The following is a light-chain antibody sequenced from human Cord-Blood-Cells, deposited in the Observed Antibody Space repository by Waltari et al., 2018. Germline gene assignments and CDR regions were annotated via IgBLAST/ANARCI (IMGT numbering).Light chain of an antibody. Sequence: QSVLTQPPSVSGAPGQRVTISCTGSSSNIGAGYDVHWYQPLPGTAPKLSIYGNSNRPTGVLDRCSGSKSGPSASVAFTGLDAGDQADDCCQSYDSSLGGSVCGGGTKLTVL. CDR3: QSYDSSLGGSV. J-gene: IGLJ3*02. CDR2: GNS. CDR1: SSNIGAGYD. V-gene: IGLV1-40*01.